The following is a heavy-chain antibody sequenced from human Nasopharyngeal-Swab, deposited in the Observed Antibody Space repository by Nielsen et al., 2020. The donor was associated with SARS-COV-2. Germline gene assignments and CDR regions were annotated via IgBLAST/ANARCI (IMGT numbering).Heavy chain of an antibody. CDR3: ARDTGCGGDCPKEVNSYGMDV. D-gene: IGHD2-21*01. Sequence: WIRQPPGKGLEWVAVIWYDGSNKYYADSVKGRFTISRDNSKNTLYLQMNSLRAEDTAVYYCARDTGCGGDCPKEVNSYGMDVWGQGTTVTVS. J-gene: IGHJ6*02. CDR2: IWYDGSNK. V-gene: IGHV3-33*01.